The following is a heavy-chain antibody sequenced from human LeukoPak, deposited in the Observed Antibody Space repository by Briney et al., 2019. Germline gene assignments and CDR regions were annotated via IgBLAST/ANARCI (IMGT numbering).Heavy chain of an antibody. D-gene: IGHD1-26*01. CDR2: IYYSGST. CDR3: ARGELSYWVDY. J-gene: IGHJ4*02. Sequence: SETLSLTCTVSGGSISSYYWSWIRQPPGKGLEWIGYIYYSGSTNYNPSLKSRVTISVDTSKSQFSLKLSSVTAADTAVYYCARGELSYWVDYWGQGTLVTVSS. CDR1: GGSISSYY. V-gene: IGHV4-59*01.